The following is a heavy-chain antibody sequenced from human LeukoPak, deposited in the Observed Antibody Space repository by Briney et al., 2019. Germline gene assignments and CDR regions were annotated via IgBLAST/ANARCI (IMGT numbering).Heavy chain of an antibody. Sequence: GASVKVSCKXSGGTFSSYAISWVRQAPGQGLEWMGRIIPIFGTANYAQKFQGRVTITTDESTSTAYLELTSLRSEDTAVYYCARDPLDCSGGSCSDYWGQGTLVTVSS. D-gene: IGHD2-15*01. CDR2: IIPIFGTA. V-gene: IGHV1-69*05. CDR3: ARDPLDCSGGSCSDY. J-gene: IGHJ4*02. CDR1: GGTFSSYA.